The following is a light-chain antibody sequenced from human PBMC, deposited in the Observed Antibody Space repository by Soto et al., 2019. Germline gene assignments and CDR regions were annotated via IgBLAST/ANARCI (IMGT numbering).Light chain of an antibody. CDR2: NND. V-gene: IGLV1-44*01. CDR3: AAWDDSLIGFWV. CDR1: RSNIGSNP. Sequence: QSVLTQPPSASGTPGQRVRFFCSGSRSNIGSNPVSWYQQLPGTAPKLLIYNNDQRPSGVPNRFSGSKSGTTASLAISGLRSEDEADYYCAAWDDSLIGFWVFGGGTQLTVL. J-gene: IGLJ3*02.